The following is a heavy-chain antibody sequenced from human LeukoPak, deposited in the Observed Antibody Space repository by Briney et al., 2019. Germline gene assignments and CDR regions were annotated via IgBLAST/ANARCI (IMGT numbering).Heavy chain of an antibody. CDR2: IDSGGSNT. V-gene: IGHV3-74*01. D-gene: IGHD2-15*01. J-gene: IGHJ3*02. Sequence: GGPLRLSCAVSGFTFSRHWMHWARHAPGKGLVWVSRIDSGGSNTRYADSVKGRFTVSRDNAKNTVYLQMNSLRADDTAVYYCVRERYSSGPDGFDIWGQGTVVTVSS. CDR1: GFTFSRHW. CDR3: VRERYSSGPDGFDI.